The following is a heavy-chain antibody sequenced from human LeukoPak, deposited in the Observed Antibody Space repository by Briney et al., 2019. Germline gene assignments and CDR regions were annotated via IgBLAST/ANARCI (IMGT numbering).Heavy chain of an antibody. CDR3: AREGAARLDY. V-gene: IGHV3-23*01. D-gene: IGHD6-6*01. CDR1: GFTFSRYG. CDR2: ISGGGSST. Sequence: PGGTLRLSCAASGFTFSRYGMSWVRQAPGKGLEWVSAISGGGSSTYYADSVKGRFSISRDNAKNSLYLQMNRLRAEDTAVYYCAREGAARLDYWGLGTLVTVSS. J-gene: IGHJ4*02.